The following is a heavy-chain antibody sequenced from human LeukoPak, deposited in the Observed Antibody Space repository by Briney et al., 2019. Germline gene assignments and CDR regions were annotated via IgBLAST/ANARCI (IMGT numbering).Heavy chain of an antibody. V-gene: IGHV3-30*04. Sequence: GGSLRLSCAASGFTFSSYAMHWVRQAPGKGLEWVAVISYDGSNKYYADSVKGRFTISRDNSKNTLYLQMNSLRAEDTAVYYCARNNGYYGGGFNWFDPWGQGTLVTVSS. D-gene: IGHD3-22*01. CDR2: ISYDGSNK. CDR3: ARNNGYYGGGFNWFDP. CDR1: GFTFSSYA. J-gene: IGHJ5*02.